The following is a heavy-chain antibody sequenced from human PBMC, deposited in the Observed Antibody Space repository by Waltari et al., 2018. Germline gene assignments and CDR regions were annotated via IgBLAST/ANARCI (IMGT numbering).Heavy chain of an antibody. V-gene: IGHV4-39*01. D-gene: IGHD3-3*01. CDR2: TYHSGNT. CDR1: GGSIGRSNYY. CDR3: ARQDFWSGYYTIDY. J-gene: IGHJ4*02. Sequence: QLQLQESGPGLVKASETLSLTCNVSGGSIGRSNYYWGWIRQPPGKGLEWIGNTYHSGNTYYNPSLKSRVAISVDTSKNQFSLKVSSMTATDTAIYYCARQDFWSGYYTIDYWGQGTLVTVSS.